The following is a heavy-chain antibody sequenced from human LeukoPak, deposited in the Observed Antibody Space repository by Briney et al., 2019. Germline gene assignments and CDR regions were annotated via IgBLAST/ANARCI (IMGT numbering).Heavy chain of an antibody. CDR2: ISYDGSNK. D-gene: IGHD3-10*01. J-gene: IGHJ4*02. CDR3: ARGSLLVWFGFDY. Sequence: PGRSLRLSCAASGFTFSSYAMHWVRQAPGKGLEWVAVISYDGSNKYYADSVKGRFTISRDNSKNTLYLQMNSLRAEDTAVYYRARGSLLVWFGFDYWGQGTLVTVSS. CDR1: GFTFSSYA. V-gene: IGHV3-30*04.